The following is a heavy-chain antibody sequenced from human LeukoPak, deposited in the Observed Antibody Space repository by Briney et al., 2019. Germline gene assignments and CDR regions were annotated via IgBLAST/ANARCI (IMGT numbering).Heavy chain of an antibody. CDR2: ISGSGDNT. Sequence: GGSLRLSCAASEFTFSSYAMSWVRQAPGKGLEWVSVISGSGDNTYHADSVKGRFTISRDNSKNTLYLQMNSLRAEDTAVYYCAKAWAAAGTFDSWGQGTLVTVSS. V-gene: IGHV3-23*01. CDR3: AKAWAAAGTFDS. D-gene: IGHD6-13*01. CDR1: EFTFSSYA. J-gene: IGHJ4*02.